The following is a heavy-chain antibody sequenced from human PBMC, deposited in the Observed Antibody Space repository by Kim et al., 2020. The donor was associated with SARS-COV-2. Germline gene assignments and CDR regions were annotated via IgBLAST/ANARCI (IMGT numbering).Heavy chain of an antibody. CDR2: TYHRATWFS. V-gene: IGHV6-1*01. CDR3: ARGTYHKYGYDSYFFYF. J-gene: IGHJ4*02. D-gene: IGHD3-16*01. Sequence: SQTLSLTCDISGDSVSSNSATWNWSRQSPSRGREWLGRTYHRATWFSDYADSVKSRVFITSDTSKNQVSLRLNAVTPEETALYYCARGTYHKYGYDSYFFYFWGQGPLVTVST. CDR1: GDSVSSNSAT.